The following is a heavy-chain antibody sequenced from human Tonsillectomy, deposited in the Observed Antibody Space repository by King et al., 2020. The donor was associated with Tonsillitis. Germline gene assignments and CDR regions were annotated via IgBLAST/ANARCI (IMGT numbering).Heavy chain of an antibody. CDR3: ASSTLGYYHGMDV. D-gene: IGHD6-13*01. CDR1: GFTFSSYW. Sequence: VQLVESGGGLVQPGGSLRLSCAASGFTFSSYWMHWVRQAPGKGLVWVSRINSDGSSTSYADSVKGRFTISRDNAKNTLYLQMNSLRAEDTAVYYCASSTLGYYHGMDVWGQGTTVTVSS. V-gene: IGHV3-74*01. CDR2: INSDGSST. J-gene: IGHJ6*02.